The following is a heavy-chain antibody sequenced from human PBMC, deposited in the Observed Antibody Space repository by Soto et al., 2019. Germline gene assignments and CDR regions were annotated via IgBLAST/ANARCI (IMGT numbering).Heavy chain of an antibody. V-gene: IGHV4-39*01. Sequence: PSETLSLTCTVSGGSISSSSYYWGWIRQPPGKGLEWIGSIYYSGSTYYNPSLKSRVTISVDTSKNQFSLKLSSVTAADTAVYYCAGHPQYTTIFGVVISYYYYYMDVWGKGTTVTVSS. CDR3: AGHPQYTTIFGVVISYYYYYMDV. D-gene: IGHD3-3*01. CDR1: GGSISSSSYY. CDR2: IYYSGST. J-gene: IGHJ6*03.